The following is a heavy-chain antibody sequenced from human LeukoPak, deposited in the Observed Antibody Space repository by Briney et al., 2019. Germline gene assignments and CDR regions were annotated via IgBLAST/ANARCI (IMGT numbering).Heavy chain of an antibody. CDR3: ARDRVVGATSDFDY. D-gene: IGHD1-26*01. Sequence: GGSLRLSCAASGFTFSSYWMSWVRQAPGKGLEWVANIKQDGSEIYYGDSVRGRFTISRDNAKNSLYLQMNSLRAEDTAVYYCARDRVVGATSDFDYWGQGTLVTVSS. CDR2: IKQDGSEI. J-gene: IGHJ4*02. V-gene: IGHV3-7*03. CDR1: GFTFSSYW.